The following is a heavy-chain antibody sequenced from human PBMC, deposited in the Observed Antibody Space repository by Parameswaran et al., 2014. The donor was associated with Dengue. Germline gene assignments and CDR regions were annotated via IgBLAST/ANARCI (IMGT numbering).Heavy chain of an antibody. V-gene: IGHV5-10-1*01. Sequence: WIRQPPGKGLEWMGRIDPSDSYTNYSPSFQGHVTISADKSISTAYLQWSSLKASDTAMYYCASCIVGAGNACYYYYGMDVWGQGTTVTVSS. D-gene: IGHD1-26*01. J-gene: IGHJ6*02. CDR2: IDPSDSYT. CDR3: ASCIVGAGNACYYYYGMDV.